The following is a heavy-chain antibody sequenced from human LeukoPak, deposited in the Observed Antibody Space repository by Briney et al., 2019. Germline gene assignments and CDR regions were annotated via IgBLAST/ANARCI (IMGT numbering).Heavy chain of an antibody. CDR1: GYTFNNYG. CDR2: VTSYNGDT. CDR3: AKDWHILTGRNCFDP. Sequence: ASVKVSCKASGYTFNNYGISWVRQAPGQGLEWMGWVTSYNGDTNYAQKFQGRVTMSADTSTSTAYMELRSLRFDDMAIYYCAKDWHILTGRNCFDPWGQGTLVTVSS. J-gene: IGHJ5*02. V-gene: IGHV1-18*03. D-gene: IGHD3-9*01.